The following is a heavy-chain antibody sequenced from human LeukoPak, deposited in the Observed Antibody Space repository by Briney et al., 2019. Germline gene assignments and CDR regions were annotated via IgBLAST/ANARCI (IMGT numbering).Heavy chain of an antibody. J-gene: IGHJ4*02. V-gene: IGHV1-69*10. CDR1: GGTFSSYA. D-gene: IGHD6-19*01. Sequence: EASVKVSCKASGGTFSSYAISWVRQAPGQGLEWMGRIIPILGIANYAQKFQGRVTITADKSTSTAYMGLSSLRSEDTAVYYCARGMPLKGSVAVPHYFDYWGQGTLVTVSS. CDR2: IIPILGIA. CDR3: ARGMPLKGSVAVPHYFDY.